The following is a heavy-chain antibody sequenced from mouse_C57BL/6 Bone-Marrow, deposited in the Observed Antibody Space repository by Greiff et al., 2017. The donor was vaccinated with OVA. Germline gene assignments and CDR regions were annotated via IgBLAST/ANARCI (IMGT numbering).Heavy chain of an antibody. Sequence: QVQLQQSGPELVKPGASVKISCKASGYAFSSSWMNWVKQRPGKGLEWIGRIYPGDGDTNYNGKFKGKATLTADKSSSTAYMQLSSLTSEDSAVYFCASQIYYGNYVFAYWGQGILVTVSA. CDR2: IYPGDGDT. J-gene: IGHJ3*01. D-gene: IGHD2-1*01. CDR1: GYAFSSSW. V-gene: IGHV1-82*01. CDR3: ASQIYYGNYVFAY.